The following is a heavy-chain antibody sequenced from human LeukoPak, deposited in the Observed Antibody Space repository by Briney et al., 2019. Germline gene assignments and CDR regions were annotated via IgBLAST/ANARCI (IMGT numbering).Heavy chain of an antibody. J-gene: IGHJ4*02. CDR1: GFTFSTNG. Sequence: GGSLRLSCAASGFTFSTNGMSWVRQAPGKGLGWVSAISGGGGATDYAESVKGRFTISRDNSKSTLYLQMNSLRAEDTAVYYCARRGSACFDYWGQGTLVTVSS. CDR3: ARRGSACFDY. V-gene: IGHV3-23*01. CDR2: ISGGGGAT. D-gene: IGHD3-10*01.